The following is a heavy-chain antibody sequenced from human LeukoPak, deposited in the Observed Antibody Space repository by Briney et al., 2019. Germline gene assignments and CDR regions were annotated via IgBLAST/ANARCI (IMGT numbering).Heavy chain of an antibody. CDR3: ARHGGLLLRYNWFDP. Sequence: PSETLSLTCAVYGGSFSGYYWSWIRQPPGKGLEWIGEINHSGSTNYNPSLKSRVTISVDTSKNQFSLKLSSVTAADTAVYYCARHGGLLLRYNWFDPWGQGTLVTVSS. V-gene: IGHV4-34*01. CDR2: INHSGST. CDR1: GGSFSGYY. J-gene: IGHJ5*02. D-gene: IGHD4-17*01.